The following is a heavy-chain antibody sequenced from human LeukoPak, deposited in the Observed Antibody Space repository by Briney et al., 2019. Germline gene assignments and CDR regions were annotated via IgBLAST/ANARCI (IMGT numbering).Heavy chain of an antibody. D-gene: IGHD6-19*01. Sequence: SVKVSFKASGGTFSNYAISWVRQAPGQGLEWMGGIIPILGIANYAQKFQGRVTITADKSTSTAYMELSSRRAEDTAVYYCARVNHGIAVAGNLDYWGQGTLVTVSS. V-gene: IGHV1-69*10. CDR2: IIPILGIA. J-gene: IGHJ4*02. CDR3: ARVNHGIAVAGNLDY. CDR1: GGTFSNYA.